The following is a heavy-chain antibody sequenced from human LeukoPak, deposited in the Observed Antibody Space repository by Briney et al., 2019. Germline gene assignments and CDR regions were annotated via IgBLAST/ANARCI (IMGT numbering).Heavy chain of an antibody. D-gene: IGHD3-22*01. Sequence: GGSLRLSCAASGFTFSSYSMNWVRQAPGKGLEWVSSISSSSSYIYYADSVKGRFTISRDNAKNSLYLQMNSLRAEDTAVYYCARGLDDSSGFRYYYYYMDVWGKGTTVTISS. J-gene: IGHJ6*03. V-gene: IGHV3-21*01. CDR1: GFTFSSYS. CDR3: ARGLDDSSGFRYYYYYMDV. CDR2: ISSSSSYI.